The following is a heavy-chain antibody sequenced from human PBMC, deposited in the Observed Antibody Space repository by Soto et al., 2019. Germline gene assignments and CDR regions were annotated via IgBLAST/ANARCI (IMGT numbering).Heavy chain of an antibody. CDR2: IYYSGST. J-gene: IGHJ3*02. V-gene: IGHV4-59*08. CDR1: GGSISSYY. Sequence: SETLSLTCTVSGGSISSYYWSWIRQPPGKGLEWIGYIYYSGSTNYNPSLKSRVTISVDTSKNQFSLRLRSLTAADTAVYYCARNGVGFGFDIWGLGTMVTVSS. D-gene: IGHD3-16*01. CDR3: ARNGVGFGFDI.